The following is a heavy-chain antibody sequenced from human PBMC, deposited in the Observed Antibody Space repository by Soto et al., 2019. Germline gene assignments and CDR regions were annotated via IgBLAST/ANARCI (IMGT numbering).Heavy chain of an antibody. J-gene: IGHJ6*02. CDR1: GGTFSSYA. Sequence: ASVKVSCKASGGTFSSYAISWVRQAPGQGLEWMGGIIPIFGTANYAQKFQGRVTITADKSTSTAYMELSSLRSEDTAVYYCAIIGGLMLLSSCSGMDVWGQVTKFTVSS. V-gene: IGHV1-69*06. CDR2: IIPIFGTA. D-gene: IGHD3-16*01. CDR3: AIIGGLMLLSSCSGMDV.